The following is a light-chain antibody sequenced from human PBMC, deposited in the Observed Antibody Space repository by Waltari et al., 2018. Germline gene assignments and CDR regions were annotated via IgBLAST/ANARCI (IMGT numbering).Light chain of an antibody. CDR3: QKYGTLPAT. J-gene: IGKJ1*01. Sequence: EIVLTQSAGTLSLSPGERATLSCRASQSVRRFLAWYQQKLGQDPRLLIYEATSRATGIPDRFSGSGFGTDFSLIIIRLEPEDFAVYYCQKYGTLPATFGQGTKVEIK. V-gene: IGKV3-20*01. CDR2: EAT. CDR1: QSVRRF.